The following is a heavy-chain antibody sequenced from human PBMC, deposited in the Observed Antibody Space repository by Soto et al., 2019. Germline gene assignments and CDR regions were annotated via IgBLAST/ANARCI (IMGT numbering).Heavy chain of an antibody. CDR2: TYWDNDY. Sequence: QITLKEPGPPLVDPTQTLTLTCTFSGFSLATTGVAVGWIRQPPGKALEWLALTYWDNDYRYSPSLKNRLTLTRDTSKNQVVLTMTNMDPVDTGTYHCAYRRRYTTTYSDYWGQGTLVTVSS. D-gene: IGHD1-1*01. V-gene: IGHV2-5*02. CDR3: AYRRRYTTTYSDY. CDR1: GFSLATTGVA. J-gene: IGHJ4*02.